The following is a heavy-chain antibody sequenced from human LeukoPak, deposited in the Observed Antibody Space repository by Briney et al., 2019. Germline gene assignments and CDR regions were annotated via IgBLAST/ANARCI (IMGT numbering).Heavy chain of an antibody. Sequence: SETLSLTCTVSGGSISRYFWSWIRQPPGKGLEWIGHIYHSGTTNYNPSLKSRVTVSVDMSKNQFSLKLRSVTAADTAVYYCARGSSGYPFGYWGQGTLVTVSS. J-gene: IGHJ4*02. V-gene: IGHV4-59*01. CDR1: GGSISRYF. CDR3: ARGSSGYPFGY. D-gene: IGHD3-22*01. CDR2: IYHSGTT.